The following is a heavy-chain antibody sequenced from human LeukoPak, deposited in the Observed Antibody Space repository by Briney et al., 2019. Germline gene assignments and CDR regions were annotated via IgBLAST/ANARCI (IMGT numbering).Heavy chain of an antibody. D-gene: IGHD3-3*01. J-gene: IGHJ6*03. Sequence: PGGSLRLSCAASGFTFSSYAMSWVRQAPGKGLEWVSAISGSGGSTYYADSVKGRFTISRGNSKNTLYLQMNSLRAEDTAVYYCAKTSNYDFWSGSLYYYYMDVWGKGTTVTVSS. CDR1: GFTFSSYA. CDR2: ISGSGGST. V-gene: IGHV3-23*01. CDR3: AKTSNYDFWSGSLYYYYMDV.